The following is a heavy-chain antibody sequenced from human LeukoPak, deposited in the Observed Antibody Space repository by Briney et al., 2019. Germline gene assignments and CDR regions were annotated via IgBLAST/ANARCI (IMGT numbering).Heavy chain of an antibody. D-gene: IGHD5-18*01. J-gene: IGHJ6*03. V-gene: IGHV3-49*03. CDR3: TRDVVGYSYGYGTESYYYYMDV. CDR2: IRSKAYGGTT. CDR1: GFTFGDYA. Sequence: GGSLRLSCTASGFTFGDYAMSWFRQAPGKGLEWVGFIRSKAYGGTTEYAASVKGRFTISRDDSKSIAYLQMNSLKTEDTAVYYCTRDVVGYSYGYGTESYYYYMDVWGKGTTVTVSS.